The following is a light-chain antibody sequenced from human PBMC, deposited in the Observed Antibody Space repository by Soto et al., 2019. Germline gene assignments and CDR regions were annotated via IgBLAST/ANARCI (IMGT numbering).Light chain of an antibody. CDR2: DAS. CDR1: QSVDSY. V-gene: IGKV3-11*01. CDR3: QQRSNWPLT. J-gene: IGKJ4*01. Sequence: EIVLTQSPATLSLSPGERATLSCRASQSVDSYLAWYQQKPGQAPRLLIYDASSRATGIPARFSGSGSGTDFSLTISSLEPEDFAVYYCQQRSNWPLTFGGGTKVEIK.